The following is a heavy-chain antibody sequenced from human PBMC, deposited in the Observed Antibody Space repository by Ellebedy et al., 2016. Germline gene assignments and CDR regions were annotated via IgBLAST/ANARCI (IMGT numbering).Heavy chain of an antibody. CDR3: ARGGHSSGWRRGWFDP. CDR1: GYTFTSYY. Sequence: ASVKVSXKASGYTFTSYYMHWVRQAPGQGLEWMGIINPSGGSTSYAQKFQGRVTMTRDTSTSTVYMELSSLRSEDTAVYYCARGGHSSGWRRGWFDPWGQGTLVTVSS. V-gene: IGHV1-46*01. D-gene: IGHD6-19*01. CDR2: INPSGGST. J-gene: IGHJ5*02.